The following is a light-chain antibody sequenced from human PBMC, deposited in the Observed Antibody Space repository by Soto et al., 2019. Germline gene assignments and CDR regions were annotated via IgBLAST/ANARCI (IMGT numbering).Light chain of an antibody. CDR2: DVN. CDR1: SSDVGGYNY. Sequence: QSVLTQPRSVSGSPGQSVTISCTGTSSDVGGYNYVSWYQQHPGKAPKLMIYDVNKRPSGVPDRFSGSKSGNTASLTISGLQAEDEADYYCCSYTTSSTRVFGPGTKLTVL. J-gene: IGLJ1*01. CDR3: CSYTTSSTRV. V-gene: IGLV2-11*01.